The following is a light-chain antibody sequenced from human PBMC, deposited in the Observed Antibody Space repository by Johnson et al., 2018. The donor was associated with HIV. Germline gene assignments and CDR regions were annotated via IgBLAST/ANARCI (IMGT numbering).Light chain of an antibody. V-gene: IGLV1-51*02. CDR2: ENN. CDR1: SSNIGNNY. CDR3: GTWDSILSADV. J-gene: IGLJ1*01. Sequence: QSVLTQPPSVSAAPGQKVTISCSGSSSNIGNNYVSWYQQLPGSAPKLLIYENNKRPSGIPGRFSGSKSGTSATLGITGLQTGDEADYYCGTWDSILSADVFGPGTKVTVL.